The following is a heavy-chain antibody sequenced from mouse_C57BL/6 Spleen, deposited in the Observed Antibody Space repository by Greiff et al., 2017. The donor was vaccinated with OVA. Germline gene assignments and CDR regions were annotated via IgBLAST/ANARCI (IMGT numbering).Heavy chain of an antibody. V-gene: IGHV1-82*01. Sequence: VKLMESGPELVKPGASVKISCKASGYAFSSSWMNWVKQRPGKGLEWIGRIYPGDGDTNYNGKFKGKATLTADKSSSTAYMQLSSLTSEDSAVYFCAGDYDGDDYWGQGTSVTVSS. CDR2: IYPGDGDT. J-gene: IGHJ4*01. D-gene: IGHD2-4*01. CDR3: AGDYDGDDY. CDR1: GYAFSSSW.